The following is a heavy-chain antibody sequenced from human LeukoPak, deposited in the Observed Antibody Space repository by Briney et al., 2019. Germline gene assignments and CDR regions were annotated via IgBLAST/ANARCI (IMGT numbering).Heavy chain of an antibody. D-gene: IGHD3-3*01. J-gene: IGHJ4*02. Sequence: GGSLRLSCAASGFTFSNYDINWVRQDPGKGLEWVSSISSSSSYIYYADSVKGRFTISRDNAKNSLYLQMNSLRAEDTAVYYCARDPAGTSYYDFWGGYYFDYWGQGTLVTVSS. CDR2: ISSSSSYI. CDR3: ARDPAGTSYYDFWGGYYFDY. CDR1: GFTFSNYD. V-gene: IGHV3-21*01.